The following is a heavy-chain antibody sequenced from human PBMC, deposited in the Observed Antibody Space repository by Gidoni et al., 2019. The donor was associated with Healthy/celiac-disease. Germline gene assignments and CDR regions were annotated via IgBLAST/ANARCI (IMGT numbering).Heavy chain of an antibody. CDR3: AKDWYYYDSSGLWSAFDI. CDR1: GFTFSSYG. D-gene: IGHD3-22*01. J-gene: IGHJ3*02. CDR2: ITYDGSNK. Sequence: QVQLVESGGGVVQPGRSLRLSCAASGFTFSSYGMHWVRQAPGKGLELVAVITYDGSNKYYSDSVKGRFTISRDNSKNTLYLQMNSLRAEDTAVYYCAKDWYYYDSSGLWSAFDIWGQGTMVTVSS. V-gene: IGHV3-30*18.